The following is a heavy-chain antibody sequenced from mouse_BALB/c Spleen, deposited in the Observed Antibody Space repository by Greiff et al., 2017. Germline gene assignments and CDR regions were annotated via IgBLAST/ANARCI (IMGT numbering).Heavy chain of an antibody. CDR1: GYSFTSYW. V-gene: IGHV1-4*01. Sequence: QVQLKQPGAELVRPGASVKLSCKASGYSFTSYWMHWVKQRPGQGLEWIGYINPSTGYTEYNQKFKDKATLTADKSSSTAYMQLSSLTSEDSAVYYCARYWDYAMDYWGQGTSVTVSS. J-gene: IGHJ4*01. D-gene: IGHD4-1*01. CDR3: ARYWDYAMDY. CDR2: INPSTGYT.